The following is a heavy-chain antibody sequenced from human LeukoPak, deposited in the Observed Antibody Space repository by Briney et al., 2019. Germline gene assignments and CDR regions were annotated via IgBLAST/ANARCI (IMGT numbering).Heavy chain of an antibody. D-gene: IGHD3-9*01. J-gene: IGHJ4*02. V-gene: IGHV1-18*01. CDR2: ISAYNGDT. CDR1: GYIFSSYG. CDR3: ARDSYDFLTGRYSGSGGDY. Sequence: ASVKVSCQTSGYIFSSYGINWVRQAPGQGLEWVGWISAYNGDTKYAQKLQGRVTMTTDTSTRTVYMELRTLRSDDTAVYYCARDSYDFLTGRYSGSGGDYWGQGTLVTVSS.